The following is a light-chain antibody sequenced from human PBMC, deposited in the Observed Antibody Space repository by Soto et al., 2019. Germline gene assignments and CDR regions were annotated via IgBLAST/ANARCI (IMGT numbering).Light chain of an antibody. Sequence: DIQMTQSPSTLSASVGDRVTITCRASQSINNWLAWYQQKPGKAPKFLIYDASNLESGVPSRFSGSGSGTDFTLTISSLQPEDFATYYCQQSYSTSWTFGQGTKVDIK. J-gene: IGKJ1*01. CDR2: DAS. CDR3: QQSYSTSWT. CDR1: QSINNW. V-gene: IGKV1-5*01.